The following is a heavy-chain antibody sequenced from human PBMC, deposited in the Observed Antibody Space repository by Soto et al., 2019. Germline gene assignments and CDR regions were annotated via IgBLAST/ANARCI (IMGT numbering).Heavy chain of an antibody. CDR2: IIPIFGTA. CDR1: GGSFSSYA. J-gene: IGHJ3*02. Sequence: SVKVSCNASGGSFSSYAISWVRQAPGQGLEWMGGIIPIFGTANYAQKFQGRVTITADESTSTAYMELSSLRSEDTAVYYCAIVSYPQAAFDIWGQGAMVTVS. D-gene: IGHD2-2*01. V-gene: IGHV1-69*13. CDR3: AIVSYPQAAFDI.